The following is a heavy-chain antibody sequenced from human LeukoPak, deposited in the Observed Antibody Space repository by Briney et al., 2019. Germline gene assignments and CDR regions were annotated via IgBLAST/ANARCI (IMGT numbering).Heavy chain of an antibody. CDR3: AKVLPVRGGYMDV. Sequence: ASVKVSCKASGGTFSSYAISGVRQAPGQGLEWMGGIIPIFGTANYAQKFQGRVTITADESTSTAYMELSSLRSEDTAVYYCAKVLPVRGGYMDVWGKGTTVTVSS. CDR2: IIPIFGTA. J-gene: IGHJ6*03. V-gene: IGHV1-69*01. CDR1: GGTFSSYA. D-gene: IGHD3-10*02.